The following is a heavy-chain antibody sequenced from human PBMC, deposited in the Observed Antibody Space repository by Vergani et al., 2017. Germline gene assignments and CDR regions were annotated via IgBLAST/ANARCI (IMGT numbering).Heavy chain of an antibody. Sequence: EVQLVQSGAEVKTPWESLKISCKGSGYSFTNYWIDWVRQMPGKGLEWMGVIYPGDSDTRYSPSFQGQVTLSVDKPISTAYLQWSSLKASDTAMYYCARHEVDGITTHGPDYWGQGTLVTVSS. J-gene: IGHJ4*02. CDR1: GYSFTNYW. V-gene: IGHV5-51*04. CDR2: IYPGDSDT. D-gene: IGHD6-19*01. CDR3: ARHEVDGITTHGPDY.